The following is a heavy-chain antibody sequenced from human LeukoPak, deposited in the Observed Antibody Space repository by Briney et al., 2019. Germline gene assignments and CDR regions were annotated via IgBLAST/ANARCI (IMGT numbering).Heavy chain of an antibody. CDR3: ARDMSTRVTPISYAFDV. CDR1: GYTFTSYG. Sequence: ASVKVSCKASGYTFTSYGISWVRQAPGQGLEWMGWISAYNGNTNYAQTFQGRVTMTRDTSTTTVYVELSSLRSEDTAVYYCARDMSTRVTPISYAFDVWGQGTMVTVSS. J-gene: IGHJ3*01. D-gene: IGHD4-23*01. V-gene: IGHV1-18*01. CDR2: ISAYNGNT.